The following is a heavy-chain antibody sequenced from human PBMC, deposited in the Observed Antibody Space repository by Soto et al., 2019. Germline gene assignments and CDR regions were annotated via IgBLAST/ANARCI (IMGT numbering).Heavy chain of an antibody. CDR3: ARDNRCRVPGITSWCFDP. J-gene: IGHJ5*02. CDR2: VNPTGDGS. D-gene: IGHD1-20*01. V-gene: IGHV1-46*02. CDR1: GFTFNNYW. Sequence: AAVKVSCKGSGFTFNNYWIHWVRQAPGQGPEWIGVVNPTGDGSISARRFQGRVSVTRDTSTTTADLELSSLTLEDTAVYYCARDNRCRVPGITSWCFDPWGQGTLVTV.